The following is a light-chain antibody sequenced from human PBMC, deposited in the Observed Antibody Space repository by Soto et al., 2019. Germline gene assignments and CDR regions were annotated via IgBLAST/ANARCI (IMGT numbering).Light chain of an antibody. V-gene: IGKV3D-15*01. Sequence: EIVMTQSPASLSVSPGERATLSCRASQTIGGQLAWYQQKPGQTPRLLIKGASTRATGFSGRFSGSGSGTDFTLTITNLQSEDSGVYYCQQYHAWPLTFGGGTKVKIK. CDR2: GAS. CDR1: QTIGGQ. J-gene: IGKJ4*01. CDR3: QQYHAWPLT.